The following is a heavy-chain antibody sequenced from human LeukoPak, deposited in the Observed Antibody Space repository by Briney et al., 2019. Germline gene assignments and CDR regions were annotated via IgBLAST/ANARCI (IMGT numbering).Heavy chain of an antibody. CDR1: GFTFSWHA. CDR3: VRTSSGYFPI. J-gene: IGHJ3*02. V-gene: IGHV3-64D*06. CDR2: ISSNGGST. Sequence: AGGSLRLSCSASGFTFSWHAMHWVRQAPGEGLEYVSAISSNGGSTYYADSVKGRFTISRDNSKNTLYLQMSSLRAEDTAVFYCVRTSSGYFPIWGQGTMVTVSS. D-gene: IGHD3-22*01.